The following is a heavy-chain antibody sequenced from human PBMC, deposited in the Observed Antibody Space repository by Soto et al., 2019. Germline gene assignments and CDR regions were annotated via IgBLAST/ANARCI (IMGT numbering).Heavy chain of an antibody. CDR2: MRAHSGHR. CDR3: GREGQQHAQEEYYQFNGIDV. V-gene: IGHV1-18*01. D-gene: IGHD6-13*01. J-gene: IGHJ6*02. Sequence: ASGKVSSKASGYNFTRFGIQWVRQAPGQGLEWMGWMRAHSGHRRQAPRFQGRLTMTTDASLSTAYIDLRSLRSDDTALYYCGREGQQHAQEEYYQFNGIDVWGQGTMVSVSS. CDR1: GYNFTRFG.